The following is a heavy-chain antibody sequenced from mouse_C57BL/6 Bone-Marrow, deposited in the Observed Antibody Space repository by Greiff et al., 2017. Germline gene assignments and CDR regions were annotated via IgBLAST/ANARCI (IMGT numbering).Heavy chain of an antibody. CDR1: GFTFSDYG. Sequence: EVQLVESGGGLVQPGGSLKLSCAASGFTFSDYGMAWVRQAPRKGPEWVAFISNLASSIYYADTVTGRFTVSRENAKNTLYLEMSSLRSEDTAMYYCARQVTTVVGDYYFDYWGQGTALTVSS. CDR3: ARQVTTVVGDYYFDY. V-gene: IGHV5-15*01. J-gene: IGHJ2*01. D-gene: IGHD1-1*01. CDR2: ISNLASSI.